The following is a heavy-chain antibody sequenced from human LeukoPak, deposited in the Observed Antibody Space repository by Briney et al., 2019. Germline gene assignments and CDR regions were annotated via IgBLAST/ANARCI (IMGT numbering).Heavy chain of an antibody. CDR2: IDSGGST. CDR1: GFTSSDYW. V-gene: IGHV3-53*01. J-gene: IGHJ6*03. Sequence: GGSLRLSCAVSGFTSSDYWMHWVRQAPGKGLQWVSLIDSGGSTYFADSVKGRFTISRDTSKNTLYLQMNSLRAEDTAVYYCARRAPTVTYYYYYMDVWGKGTTVTVSS. CDR3: ARRAPTVTYYYYYMDV. D-gene: IGHD4-11*01.